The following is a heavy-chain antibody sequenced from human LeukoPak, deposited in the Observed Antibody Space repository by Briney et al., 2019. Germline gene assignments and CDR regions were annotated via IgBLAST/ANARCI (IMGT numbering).Heavy chain of an antibody. CDR3: TREVWYDALSFDY. Sequence: GGSLRLSCAASGFTFSTYAMHWVRQAPGKGLEGVAVISYDGSHKYYADSVKGRFTISRDNSKNMLELQMNSLTTEDTAVYYCTREVWYDALSFDYWGQGTLVSVSS. CDR1: GFTFSTYA. CDR2: ISYDGSHK. V-gene: IGHV3-30-3*01. J-gene: IGHJ4*02. D-gene: IGHD2-15*01.